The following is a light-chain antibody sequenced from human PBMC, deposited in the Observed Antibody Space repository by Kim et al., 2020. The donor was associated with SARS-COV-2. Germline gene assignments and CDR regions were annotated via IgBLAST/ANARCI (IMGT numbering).Light chain of an antibody. J-gene: IGLJ3*02. Sequence: GQSITISCTGTSSDVGGYNYVSWYQQHPDKAPKLMIYDVNNRPSGVSNRFSGSKSGNTASLTISGLQAEDEADYYCSSYTTSNTWVFGGGTQLTVL. CDR1: SSDVGGYNY. V-gene: IGLV2-14*03. CDR2: DVN. CDR3: SSYTTSNTWV.